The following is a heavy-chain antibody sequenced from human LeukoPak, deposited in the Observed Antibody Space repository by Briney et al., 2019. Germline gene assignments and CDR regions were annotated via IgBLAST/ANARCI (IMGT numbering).Heavy chain of an antibody. CDR3: ARESHMSY. Sequence: PGGSLRLSCAASGLTFSSYAMHWVRQAPGKGLEWVAVISYDGSNKYYADSVKGRFTISRDNSKNTLYLQMNSLRAEDTAVYYCARESHMSYWGQGTLVTVSS. D-gene: IGHD2-21*01. CDR2: ISYDGSNK. J-gene: IGHJ4*02. CDR1: GLTFSSYA. V-gene: IGHV3-30-3*01.